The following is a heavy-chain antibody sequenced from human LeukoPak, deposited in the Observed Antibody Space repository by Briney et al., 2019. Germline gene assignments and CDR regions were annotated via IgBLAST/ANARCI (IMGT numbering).Heavy chain of an antibody. V-gene: IGHV4-30-2*01. Sequence: SETLSLTCAVSGESHSRFYWSWIRQPPGKGLEWIGYIYHSGSTYYNPSLKSRVTISVDRSKNQFSLKLSSVTAADTAVYYCARGIGEGGAYRYYGMDVWGQGTTVTVSS. CDR1: GESHSRFY. CDR3: ARGIGEGGAYRYYGMDV. D-gene: IGHD4-17*01. CDR2: IYHSGST. J-gene: IGHJ6*02.